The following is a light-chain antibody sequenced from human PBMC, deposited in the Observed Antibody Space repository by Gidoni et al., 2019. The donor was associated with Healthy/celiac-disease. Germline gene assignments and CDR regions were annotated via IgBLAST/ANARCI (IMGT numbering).Light chain of an antibody. CDR2: EVS. CDR1: SSDVGGHNY. CDR3: SSYTSSSTLV. Sequence: QSALTQPPPVSGSTGQSITISCTGTSSDVGGHNYVSWYQQHPGKAPKLMIYEVSNQPSGVSNRFSGSKSGNTASLTISGLQAEDEADYYCSSYTSSSTLVFGGGTKLTVL. V-gene: IGLV2-14*01. J-gene: IGLJ2*01.